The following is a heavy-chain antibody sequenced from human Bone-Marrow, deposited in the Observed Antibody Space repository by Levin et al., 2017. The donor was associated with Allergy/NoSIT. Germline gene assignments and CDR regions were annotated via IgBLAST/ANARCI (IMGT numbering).Heavy chain of an antibody. CDR3: ARDFSSNWPYYFDY. J-gene: IGHJ4*02. V-gene: IGHV1-18*01. D-gene: IGHD6-13*01. CDR1: GYTFTRYG. CDR2: ISGNNGKT. Sequence: ASVKVSCKASGYTFTRYGISWVRQAPGQGPEWMGWISGNNGKTHYAEKFQGRVTMTIEKSTSTVYMDLRRLRSDDTAVYYCARDFSSNWPYYFDYWGQGTLVTVSS.